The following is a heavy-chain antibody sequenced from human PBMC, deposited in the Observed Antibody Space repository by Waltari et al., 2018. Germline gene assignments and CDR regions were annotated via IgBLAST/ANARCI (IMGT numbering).Heavy chain of an antibody. Sequence: QVQLVQSGAEVKKPGSSVKVSCKASGGTFSSYAISWVRQAPGQGLEWMGRIIPIFGTANYAQKFQGRVTITADKSTSTAYMELSSLRSEDTAVYYCAREGLVVPAAIDYYYYMDVWGKGTTVTISS. J-gene: IGHJ6*03. CDR2: IIPIFGTA. V-gene: IGHV1-69*13. CDR3: AREGLVVPAAIDYYYYMDV. CDR1: GGTFSSYA. D-gene: IGHD2-2*02.